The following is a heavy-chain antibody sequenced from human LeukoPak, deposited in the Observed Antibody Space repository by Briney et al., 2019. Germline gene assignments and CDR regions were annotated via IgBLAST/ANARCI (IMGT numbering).Heavy chain of an antibody. Sequence: GGSLRLSCAASGFTFSSYGMHWVRQAPGKGLEWVAVIWYDGSNKYYADSVKGRFTISRDNSKNTLYLQMNSLRAEDTAVYYCAAVGWEYSSSPLPMDVWGQGTTVTVSS. D-gene: IGHD6-6*01. CDR1: GFTFSSYG. J-gene: IGHJ6*02. V-gene: IGHV3-33*01. CDR3: AAVGWEYSSSPLPMDV. CDR2: IWYDGSNK.